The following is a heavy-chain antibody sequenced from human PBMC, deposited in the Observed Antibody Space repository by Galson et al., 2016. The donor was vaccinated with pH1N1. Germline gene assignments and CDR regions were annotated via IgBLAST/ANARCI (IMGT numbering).Heavy chain of an antibody. CDR1: GDTLDRYA. CDR2: IIPIFGAA. Sequence: QSGAEVKKPGESLKISCKASGDTLDRYAISWVRQAPGQGLEWMGGIIPIFGAATYSQKFQGRVTITVDKSTSTAYMELSSLRSEDTAVYYCASPPPSSGHLNHYYYMDVWGKGTTVTVSS. V-gene: IGHV1-69*06. CDR3: ASPPPSSGHLNHYYYMDV. D-gene: IGHD3-3*01. J-gene: IGHJ6*03.